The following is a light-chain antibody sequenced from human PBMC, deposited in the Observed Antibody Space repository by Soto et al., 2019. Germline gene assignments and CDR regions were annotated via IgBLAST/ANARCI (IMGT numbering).Light chain of an antibody. Sequence: QSVLTQPASVSAAPGQKVTISCSGSSSNIGGNSVSWYQQLPGTAPKLLTYDDNKRPSGIPDRFSGSKSGTSATLGITGFQTGDEADYYCGSWDSSLSAYVFGTGTKV. CDR2: DDN. J-gene: IGLJ1*01. CDR3: GSWDSSLSAYV. CDR1: SSNIGGNS. V-gene: IGLV1-51*01.